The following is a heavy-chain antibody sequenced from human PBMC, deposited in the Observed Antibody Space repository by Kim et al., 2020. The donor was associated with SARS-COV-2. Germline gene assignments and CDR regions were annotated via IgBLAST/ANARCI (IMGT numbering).Heavy chain of an antibody. CDR2: INHSGST. J-gene: IGHJ4*02. D-gene: IGHD3-10*01. Sequence: SETLSLTCAVYGGSFSGYYWSWIRQPPGKGLEWIGEINHSGSTNYNPSLKSRVTISVDTSKNQFSLKLSSVTAADTAVYYCARVRGVMGVWGQGTLVTVSS. CDR1: GGSFSGYY. V-gene: IGHV4-34*01. CDR3: ARVRGVMGV.